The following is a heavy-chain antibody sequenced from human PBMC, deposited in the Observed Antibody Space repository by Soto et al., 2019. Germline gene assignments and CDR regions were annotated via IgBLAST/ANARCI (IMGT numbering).Heavy chain of an antibody. J-gene: IGHJ6*02. CDR2: IIPMYNKP. CDR1: GGTFTTYA. D-gene: IGHD4-4*01. V-gene: IGHV1-69*01. CDR3: ARVYSGGYYYAMDV. Sequence: QVQLVQSGAEVKKPGSSVRVSCQASGGTFTTYAFNWVRQAPGPGLEWMGGIIPMYNKPNYAPNFLGRVTIAADPSTSTAYMELTTRRSEDTAVYFCARVYSGGYYYAMDVWGQGTTVTVSS.